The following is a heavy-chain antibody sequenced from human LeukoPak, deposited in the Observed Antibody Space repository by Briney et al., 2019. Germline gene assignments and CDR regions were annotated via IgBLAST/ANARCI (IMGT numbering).Heavy chain of an antibody. CDR1: GGSISSYY. D-gene: IGHD1-26*01. J-gene: IGHJ5*02. CDR2: IYYSGSA. V-gene: IGHV4-59*12. Sequence: SETLSLTCTVSGGSISSYYWSWIRQPPGKGLEWIGYIYYSGSANYNPSLKSRVTISVDTTENQFSLKLNSVTAADTAVYYCARDGSYYRDWFDPWGQGTLVTVSS. CDR3: ARDGSYYRDWFDP.